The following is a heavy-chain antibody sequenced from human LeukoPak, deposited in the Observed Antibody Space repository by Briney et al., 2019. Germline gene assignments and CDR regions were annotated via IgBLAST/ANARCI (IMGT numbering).Heavy chain of an antibody. CDR1: GGSISSYY. V-gene: IGHV4-59*08. CDR2: IYYSGST. Sequence: PSETLSLTCTVSGGSISSYYWSWIRRPPGKGLEWIGYIYYSGSTNYNPSLKSRVTISVDTSKNQFSLKLSSVTAADTAVYYCARLVGYYYGMDVWGQGTTVTVSS. J-gene: IGHJ6*02. D-gene: IGHD1-26*01. CDR3: ARLVGYYYGMDV.